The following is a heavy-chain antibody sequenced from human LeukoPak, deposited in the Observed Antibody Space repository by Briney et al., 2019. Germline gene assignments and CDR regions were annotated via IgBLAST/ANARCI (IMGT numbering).Heavy chain of an antibody. CDR3: ARGDYDYYDSGGYYYFDS. J-gene: IGHJ4*02. D-gene: IGHD3-22*01. CDR2: ISSRSGYV. Sequence: GGSLRLSCAASGFTFSSYSMNWVRQAPGKGLEWVSSISSRSGYVYYADSLKGRFTFSRDNAKNSLYLQMNSLRAEDTALYYCARGDYDYYDSGGYYYFDSWGQGTLVTVSS. V-gene: IGHV3-21*01. CDR1: GFTFSSYS.